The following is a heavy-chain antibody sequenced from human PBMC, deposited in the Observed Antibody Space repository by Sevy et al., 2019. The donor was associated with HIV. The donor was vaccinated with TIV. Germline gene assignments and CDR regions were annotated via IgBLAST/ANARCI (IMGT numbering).Heavy chain of an antibody. D-gene: IGHD3-22*01. J-gene: IGHJ3*02. V-gene: IGHV3-21*01. CDR1: GFSFQYS. Sequence: GGSLRLSCRVSGFSFQYSMNWVRQAPGKGLEWVSSISSSSNYIYYADSLKGRFTVSRDNATNSVYLQMNSLRAEDTAVYYCARDRRELSYDSSGYSDAFDIWGQGTLVTVSS. CDR2: ISSSSNYI. CDR3: ARDRRELSYDSSGYSDAFDI.